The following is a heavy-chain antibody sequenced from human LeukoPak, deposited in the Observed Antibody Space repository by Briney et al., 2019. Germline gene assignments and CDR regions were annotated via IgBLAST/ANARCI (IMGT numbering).Heavy chain of an antibody. J-gene: IGHJ5*02. CDR1: GYTFTDCY. V-gene: IGHV1-2*02. CDR2: ISGGT. CDR3: ARSTTVTSSWFDP. Sequence: ASVKVSCKASGYTFTDCYIHWVRQAPGQGLEWMGWISGGTNYAQKFQGRVTMTRDTSISTAYMELDTLRSDDTAVYYCARSTTVTSSWFDPWGQGTLVTVSS. D-gene: IGHD4-17*01.